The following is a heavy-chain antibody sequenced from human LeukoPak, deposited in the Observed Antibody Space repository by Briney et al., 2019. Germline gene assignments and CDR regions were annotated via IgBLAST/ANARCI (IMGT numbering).Heavy chain of an antibody. D-gene: IGHD3-3*01. Sequence: GRSLRLSCAASGFTFSSYGMHWVRQAPGKGLEWVAVISYDGSNKYYADSVKGRFTISRDNSKNTLYLQMNSLRAEDTAVYYCARRFASYYGMDVWGQGTTVTVSS. CDR1: GFTFSSYG. J-gene: IGHJ6*02. CDR3: ARRFASYYGMDV. CDR2: ISYDGSNK. V-gene: IGHV3-30*03.